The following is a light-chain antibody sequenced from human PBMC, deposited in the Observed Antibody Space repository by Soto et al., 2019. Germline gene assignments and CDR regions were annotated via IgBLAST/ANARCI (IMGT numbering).Light chain of an antibody. Sequence: EIVLTQSPATLSVSPGERATLSCRASQSVSSNLAWYQQKPGQAPRVLIYAASTRATGVPARFSGSGSGTEFTLTINSLQSEDFAVYYCQQYNSWPPLTFGGGTKVDIK. CDR1: QSVSSN. CDR2: AAS. V-gene: IGKV3-15*01. CDR3: QQYNSWPPLT. J-gene: IGKJ4*01.